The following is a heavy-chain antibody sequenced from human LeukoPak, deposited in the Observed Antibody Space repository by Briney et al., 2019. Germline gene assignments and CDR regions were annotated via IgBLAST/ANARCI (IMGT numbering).Heavy chain of an antibody. CDR1: GYTFTSYD. CDR2: MNPNSGNT. Sequence: ASVKVSCKASGYTFTSYDINWVRQATGQGLEWMGWMNPNSGNTGYAQKFQGRVTMTRNTSISTAYMELSSLRSEDTAVYYCARSGGYSVFWSPRGNWFDPWGQGTLVTVSS. D-gene: IGHD1-26*01. J-gene: IGHJ5*02. V-gene: IGHV1-8*01. CDR3: ARSGGYSVFWSPRGNWFDP.